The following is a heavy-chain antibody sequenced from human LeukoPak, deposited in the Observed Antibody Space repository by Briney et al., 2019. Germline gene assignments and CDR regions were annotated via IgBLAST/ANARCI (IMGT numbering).Heavy chain of an antibody. V-gene: IGHV3-23*01. CDR2: ISGSGGST. J-gene: IGHJ4*02. D-gene: IGHD3-3*01. CDR3: AKQYDFWSGPDY. Sequence: PGGSLRLSCAASGFTFSSYAMNSVRHTPGGGLGCVSGISGSGGSTYYADSVKRRFTISRDNSKNTLYLQMNSLRVEDTAVYYCAKQYDFWSGPDYWGQGTLVTVSS. CDR1: GFTFSSYA.